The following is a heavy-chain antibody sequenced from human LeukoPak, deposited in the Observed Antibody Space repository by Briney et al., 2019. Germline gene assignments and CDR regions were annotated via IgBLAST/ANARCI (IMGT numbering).Heavy chain of an antibody. D-gene: IGHD1-26*01. J-gene: IGHJ3*02. CDR3: ARVIRSYVGAFDI. Sequence: SETLSLTCAVSGGSFSGYYWTWIRQPPGKGLEWIGEINHSGSTNYNPSLKSRVTISVDTSKNQFSLKLSSVTAADTAVYYCARVIRSYVGAFDIWGQGTMVTVSS. V-gene: IGHV4-34*01. CDR2: INHSGST. CDR1: GGSFSGYY.